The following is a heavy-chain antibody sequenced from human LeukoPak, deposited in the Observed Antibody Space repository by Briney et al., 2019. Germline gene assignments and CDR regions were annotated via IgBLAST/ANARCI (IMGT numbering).Heavy chain of an antibody. V-gene: IGHV4-59*01. D-gene: IGHD2/OR15-2a*01. J-gene: IGHJ3*01. CDR1: GGSISSYY. Sequence: SETLSLTCTVSGGSISSYYWSWIRQPPGKGLEWIGNIFYTGSTKYNPSLKSRVTISVDTSKNQFSLKLSSVTAADTGLYYCVRLADFYFDSASFWVVFELWGQWKMVTVFS. CDR2: IFYTGST. CDR3: VRLADFYFDSASFWVVFEL.